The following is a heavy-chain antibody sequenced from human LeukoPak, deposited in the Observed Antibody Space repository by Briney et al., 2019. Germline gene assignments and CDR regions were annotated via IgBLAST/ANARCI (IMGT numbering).Heavy chain of an antibody. CDR3: ARDPGDYYGSGSSDAFDI. J-gene: IGHJ3*02. CDR2: IWYDGSNK. V-gene: IGHV3-33*08. Sequence: QPGGSLRLSCVASGISISDHYMDWVRQAPGKGLEWVAVIWYDGSNKYYADSVKGRFTISRDNSKNTLYLQMNSLRAEDTAVYYCARDPGDYYGSGSSDAFDIWGQGTMVTVSS. CDR1: GISISDHY. D-gene: IGHD3-10*01.